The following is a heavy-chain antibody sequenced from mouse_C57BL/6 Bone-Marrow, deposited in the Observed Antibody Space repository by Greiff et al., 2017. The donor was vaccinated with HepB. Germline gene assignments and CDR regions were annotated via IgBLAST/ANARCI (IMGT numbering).Heavy chain of an antibody. CDR3: ARDPIRGDYFDY. Sequence: EVKLEESGPGLVKPSQSLSLTCSVTGYSITSGYYWNWIRQFPGNKLEWMGYISYDGSNNYNPSLKNRISITRDTSKNQFFLKLNSVTTEDTATYYCARDPIRGDYFDYWGQGTTLTVSS. J-gene: IGHJ2*01. D-gene: IGHD6-5*01. CDR2: ISYDGSN. CDR1: GYSITSGYY. V-gene: IGHV3-6*01.